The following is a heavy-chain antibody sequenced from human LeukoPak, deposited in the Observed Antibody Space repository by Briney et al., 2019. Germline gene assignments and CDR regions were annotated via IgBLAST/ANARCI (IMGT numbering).Heavy chain of an antibody. CDR2: IYYSGTT. D-gene: IGHD1-1*01. Sequence: SETLSLTCTVSGGSVSSSRYYWGWIREPPGKGLEGIGNIYYSGTTYYNPSLKSRITMSVDTSKNQFSLKLSSVTAADTAVYYCASGYWDDPISTDYWGQGTLVTVSS. J-gene: IGHJ4*02. CDR3: ASGYWDDPISTDY. CDR1: GGSVSSSRYY. V-gene: IGHV4-39*01.